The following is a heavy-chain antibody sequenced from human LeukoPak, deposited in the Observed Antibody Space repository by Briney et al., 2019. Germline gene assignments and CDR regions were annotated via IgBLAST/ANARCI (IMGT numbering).Heavy chain of an antibody. V-gene: IGHV3-7*01. CDR3: ARAPATNEWRCMDY. Sequence: PGGSLRLSCAASGFTFSDYYMNWVRQAPGKGLEWVANIKQDGSEKRYVDPVKGRFTISRDNAKNSLYLQMNSLRAEDTAVYYCARAPATNEWRCMDYWGQGTLVTVSS. J-gene: IGHJ4*02. CDR2: IKQDGSEK. CDR1: GFTFSDYY. D-gene: IGHD2-8*02.